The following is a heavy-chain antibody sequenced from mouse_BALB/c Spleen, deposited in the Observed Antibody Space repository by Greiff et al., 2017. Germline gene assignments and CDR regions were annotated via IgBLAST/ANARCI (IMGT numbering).Heavy chain of an antibody. CDR3: ARTLTVVATRTRYYFDY. J-gene: IGHJ2*01. V-gene: IGHV1S135*01. CDR2: IDPYNGGT. D-gene: IGHD1-1*01. Sequence: VHVKQSGPELVKPGASVKVSCKASGYAFTSYNMYWVKQSHGKSLEWIGYIDPYNGGTSYNQKFKGKATLTVDKSSSTAYMHLNSLTSEDSAVYYCARTLTVVATRTRYYFDYWGQGTTLTVSS. CDR1: GYAFTSYN.